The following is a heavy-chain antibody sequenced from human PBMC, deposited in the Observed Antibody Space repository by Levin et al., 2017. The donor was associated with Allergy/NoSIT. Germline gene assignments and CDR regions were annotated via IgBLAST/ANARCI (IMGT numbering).Heavy chain of an antibody. J-gene: IGHJ5*02. CDR1: GDSVSSNSAA. D-gene: IGHD6-19*01. CDR2: TYYRSKWYN. V-gene: IGHV6-1*01. CDR3: ARDLCCGYRGGWYPNWFDP. Sequence: SQTLSLTCAISGDSVSSNSAAWNWIRQSPSRGLEWLGRTYYRSKWYNDYAVSVKSRITINPDTSKNQFSLQLNSVTPEDTAVYYCARDLCCGYRGGWYPNWFDPWGQGTLVTVSS.